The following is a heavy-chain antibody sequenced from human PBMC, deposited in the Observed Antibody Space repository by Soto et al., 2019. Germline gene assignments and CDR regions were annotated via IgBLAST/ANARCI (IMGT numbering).Heavy chain of an antibody. J-gene: IGHJ5*02. CDR1: GFTFSSYA. D-gene: IGHD3-3*01. CDR3: AKDPSGGYDFCSGYDNWFDP. CDR2: ISGSGGST. Sequence: GGSLRLSCAASGFTFSSYAMSWVRQAPGKGLEWVSAISGSGGSTYYADSVKGRFTISRDNSKNTLYLQMNSLRAEDTAVYYCAKDPSGGYDFCSGYDNWFDPWGQGTLVTVSS. V-gene: IGHV3-23*01.